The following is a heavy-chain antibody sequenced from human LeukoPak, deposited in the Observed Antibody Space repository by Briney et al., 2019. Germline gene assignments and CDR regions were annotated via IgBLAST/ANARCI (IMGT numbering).Heavy chain of an antibody. V-gene: IGHV1-69*13. D-gene: IGHD3-3*01. CDR1: GGTFSSYA. Sequence: GASVKVSWKASGGTFSSYAISWVRQAPGQGLEWMGGIVPISGTSNYAQKFQGRVTITADESTSTAYMELSSLRSEDTAVYYCARSYYDFWSGHKNWFDPWGQGTLVTVSS. J-gene: IGHJ5*02. CDR2: IVPISGTS. CDR3: ARSYYDFWSGHKNWFDP.